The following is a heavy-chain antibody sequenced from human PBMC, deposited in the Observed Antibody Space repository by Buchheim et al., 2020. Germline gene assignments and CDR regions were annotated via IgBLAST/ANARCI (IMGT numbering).Heavy chain of an antibody. Sequence: QVQLVQSGAEVKKPGASVKVSCKASGYTFTSYDINWVRQATGQGLEWMGWMNPNSGNTGHAQKFQGRVTMTRNTSISTAYMELSSLRSEDTAVYYCARGYYGSGSYYNRKRAFGYWGQGTL. CDR3: ARGYYGSGSYYNRKRAFGY. V-gene: IGHV1-8*01. CDR2: MNPNSGNT. D-gene: IGHD3-10*01. CDR1: GYTFTSYD. J-gene: IGHJ4*02.